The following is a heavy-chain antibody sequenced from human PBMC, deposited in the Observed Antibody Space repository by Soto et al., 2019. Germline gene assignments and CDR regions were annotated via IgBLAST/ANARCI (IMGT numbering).Heavy chain of an antibody. D-gene: IGHD3-10*01. CDR3: AGGRYYGSGRNLLAA. J-gene: IGHJ4*02. CDR1: GGSFSGYY. CDR2: INHSGST. Sequence: SETLSLTCTVYGGSFSGYYWSWIRQPPEKGMEWIGEINHSGSTNYNPSLKSRVTISVDTSKNQFSLKLSSVTAADTAVYYCAGGRYYGSGRNLLAARGQGTVVTVSS. V-gene: IGHV4-34*01.